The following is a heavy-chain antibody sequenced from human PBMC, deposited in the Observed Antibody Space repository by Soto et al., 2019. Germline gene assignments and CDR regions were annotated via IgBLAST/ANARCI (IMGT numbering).Heavy chain of an antibody. Sequence: SETLSLTCAVYGGSFSGYYWSWIRQAPGKGLEWVGEINHSGSTNYNPSLKSGVTISVDTSKNQFSLKLSSVTAADTAVYYCARVFVLRRVLPAAKQYYYMDVWGKGTTVTVSS. CDR2: INHSGST. D-gene: IGHD2-2*01. V-gene: IGHV4-34*01. CDR1: GGSFSGYY. J-gene: IGHJ6*03. CDR3: ARVFVLRRVLPAAKQYYYMDV.